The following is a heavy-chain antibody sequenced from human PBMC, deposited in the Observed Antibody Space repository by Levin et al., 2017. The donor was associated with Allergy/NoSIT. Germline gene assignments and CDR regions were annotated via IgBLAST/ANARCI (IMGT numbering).Heavy chain of an antibody. D-gene: IGHD2-15*01. Sequence: GGSLRLSCVASGFTFSSYAMSWVRQAPGKGLEWVSVISASGGSTYYADSVKGRFTISRDNSKNTLYLQMDSLRAEDTAVYYCAKRPFIVVVVAATDWFDPWGQGTLVTVSS. CDR3: AKRPFIVVVVAATDWFDP. V-gene: IGHV3-23*01. J-gene: IGHJ5*02. CDR2: ISASGGST. CDR1: GFTFSSYA.